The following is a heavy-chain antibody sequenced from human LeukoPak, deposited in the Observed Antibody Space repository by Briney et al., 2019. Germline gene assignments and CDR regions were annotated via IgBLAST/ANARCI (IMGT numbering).Heavy chain of an antibody. CDR1: GYTFTGYY. J-gene: IGHJ3*02. V-gene: IGHV1-2*02. Sequence: ASVKVSCKASGYTFTGYYMHWVRQAPGQGLEWMGWINPNSGGTIYAQKFQGRVTMTEDPSTGTAYMELSSLRSEDTAVYYCARDRAAGYYDSSGSAFDIWGQGTMVTVSS. D-gene: IGHD3-22*01. CDR2: INPNSGGT. CDR3: ARDRAAGYYDSSGSAFDI.